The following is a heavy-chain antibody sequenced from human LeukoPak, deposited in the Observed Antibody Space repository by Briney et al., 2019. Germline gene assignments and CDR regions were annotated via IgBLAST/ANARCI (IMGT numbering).Heavy chain of an antibody. D-gene: IGHD3-10*01. Sequence: SQTLSLTCTVSGGSISSGAYYWSWIRQPPGMGLEWIVYIYYRGSTYDNPALKSRVTISVDTSKKQFSLKLSSVTAADTALYYCATASYGSGILFDYWGQGTLVTVSS. V-gene: IGHV4-30-4*01. CDR3: ATASYGSGILFDY. CDR1: GGSISSGAYY. CDR2: IYYRGST. J-gene: IGHJ4*02.